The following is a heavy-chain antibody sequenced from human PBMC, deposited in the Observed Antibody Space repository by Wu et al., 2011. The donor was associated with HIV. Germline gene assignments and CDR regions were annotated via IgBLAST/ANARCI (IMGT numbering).Heavy chain of an antibody. V-gene: IGHV1-69*15. J-gene: IGHJ4*02. CDR2: ILPMFSRT. CDR1: GGTFKNYV. D-gene: IGHD3-10*01. CDR3: ALRTRAGSGSDY. Sequence: QVQLVQSGAEVKKPGSSVKVSCKASGGTFKNYVINWVRQAPGQGLEWMGRILPMFSRTNYAQKFQGRVSITADEFMSTAYMELSSLRSEDTAVYYCALRTRAGSGSDYWGQGNPGHRLL.